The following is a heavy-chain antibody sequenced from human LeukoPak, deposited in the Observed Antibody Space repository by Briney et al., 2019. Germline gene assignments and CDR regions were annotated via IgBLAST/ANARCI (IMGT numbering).Heavy chain of an antibody. D-gene: IGHD1-1*01. CDR2: INHSGST. Sequence: SETLSLTCAVYGGSFSGYYWSWLRQPPGKGLEWIGEINHSGSTNYNPSLKSRVTISVDTSKNQFSLKLSSVTAADTAVYYCARAPRTTYYFDYWGQGTLVTVSS. V-gene: IGHV4-34*01. CDR1: GGSFSGYY. J-gene: IGHJ4*02. CDR3: ARAPRTTYYFDY.